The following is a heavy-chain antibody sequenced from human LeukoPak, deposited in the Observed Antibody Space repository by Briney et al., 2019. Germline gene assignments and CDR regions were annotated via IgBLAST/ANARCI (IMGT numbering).Heavy chain of an antibody. D-gene: IGHD2/OR15-2a*01. CDR2: IRYDGSNK. Sequence: PGRSLRLSCAASGFTFSSYGMHWVRQAPGKGLEWVAFIRYDGSNKYYADSVKGRFTISRDNSKNTLYLQMNSLRAEDTAVYYCAKGDDVSTFLGPFSSWPNRGLDYWGQGTLVTVSS. CDR3: AKGDDVSTFLGPFSSWPNRGLDY. V-gene: IGHV3-30*02. J-gene: IGHJ4*02. CDR1: GFTFSSYG.